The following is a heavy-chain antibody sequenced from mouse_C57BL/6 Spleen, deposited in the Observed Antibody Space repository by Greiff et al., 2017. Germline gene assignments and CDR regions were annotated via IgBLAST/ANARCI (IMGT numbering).Heavy chain of an antibody. CDR1: GYSITSGYY. V-gene: IGHV3-6*01. J-gene: IGHJ3*01. Sequence: DVKLQESGPGLVKPSQSLSLTCSVTGYSITSGYYWNWIRQFPGNKLEWMGYISYDGSNNYNPSLKNRIAITRDTSKNQFFLKLNSVTTEDTATYYCARDLSYDYDSWFAYWGQGTLVTVSA. CDR2: ISYDGSN. CDR3: ARDLSYDYDSWFAY. D-gene: IGHD2-4*01.